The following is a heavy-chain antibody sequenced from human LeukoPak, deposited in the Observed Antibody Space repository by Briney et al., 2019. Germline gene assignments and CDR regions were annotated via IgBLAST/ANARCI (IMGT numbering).Heavy chain of an antibody. V-gene: IGHV3-15*01. J-gene: IGHJ4*02. CDR3: TTQRSRITMVRGVIRSDH. CDR2: IKSKIDGGTT. D-gene: IGHD3-10*01. CDR1: GFTFSNAW. Sequence: PGGSLRLSCAASGFTFSNAWMSWVRQGPGKGLEWVGRIKSKIDGGTTDYAAPVKGRFTISRDDSKNTLYLQMNSLKTEDTAVYYCTTQRSRITMVRGVIRSDHWGQGTLVTVSS.